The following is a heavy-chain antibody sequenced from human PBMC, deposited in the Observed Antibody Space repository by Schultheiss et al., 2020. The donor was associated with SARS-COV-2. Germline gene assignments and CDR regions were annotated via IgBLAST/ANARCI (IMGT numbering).Heavy chain of an antibody. CDR2: IYYSGST. CDR3: ARAAGLRRHDYVYDI. D-gene: IGHD3-16*01. Sequence: SQTLSLTCTVSGGSISSYYWSWIRQPPGKGLEWIGSIYYSGSTYYNPSLKSRITISVDTSKNQFSLMLSSVTAADTAVYYCARAAGLRRHDYVYDIWGQGTMVTVSS. CDR1: GGSISSYY. V-gene: IGHV4-59*12. J-gene: IGHJ3*02.